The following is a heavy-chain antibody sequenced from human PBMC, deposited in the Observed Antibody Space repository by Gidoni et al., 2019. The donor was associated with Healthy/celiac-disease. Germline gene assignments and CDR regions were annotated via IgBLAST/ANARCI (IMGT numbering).Heavy chain of an antibody. CDR2: FDPEEGET. J-gene: IGHJ4*02. D-gene: IGHD2-2*01. V-gene: IGHV1-24*01. CDR3: ATYCSSTSCYRLDY. Sequence: QVQLVQYGAEVKKPGASVKVSCKVSGYTLTELSMHWVRQAPGKGLEWMGGFDPEEGETIYAQKFQGRVTMTEDTSTDTDYMELSSLRSEDTAVYYCATYCSSTSCYRLDYWGQGTLVTVSS. CDR1: GYTLTELS.